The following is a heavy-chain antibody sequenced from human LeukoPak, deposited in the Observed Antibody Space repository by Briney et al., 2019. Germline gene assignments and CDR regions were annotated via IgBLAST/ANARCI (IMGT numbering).Heavy chain of an antibody. CDR2: LKSNTDAGTT. J-gene: IGHJ4*02. CDR1: GFTFSNAW. CDR3: TTDLRWEFPPPGY. D-gene: IGHD3-10*01. V-gene: IGHV3-15*01. Sequence: GGSLSLSCATCGFTFSNAWMRGVRQARGRGVVGGVRLKSNTDAGTTDYAAPVKGRFTISRDDSKNTLYLQMNSLKPEDTAMYFCTTDLRWEFPPPGYWGQGALVTVSS.